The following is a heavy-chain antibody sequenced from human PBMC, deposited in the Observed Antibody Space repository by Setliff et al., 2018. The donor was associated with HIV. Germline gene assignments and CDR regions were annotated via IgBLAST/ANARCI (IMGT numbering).Heavy chain of an antibody. Sequence: PGGSLRLSCAASGFTFSDYYMSWIRQAPGKGLEWVSYISSTSSFTNYADSVKGRFTISRDNAKNSLFLQMNSLRAEDTAVYFCARGQPTYVWGSYRQLDYWGQGTLVTVSS. CDR2: ISSTSSFT. J-gene: IGHJ4*02. V-gene: IGHV3-11*05. CDR3: ARGQPTYVWGSYRQLDY. CDR1: GFTFSDYY. D-gene: IGHD3-16*02.